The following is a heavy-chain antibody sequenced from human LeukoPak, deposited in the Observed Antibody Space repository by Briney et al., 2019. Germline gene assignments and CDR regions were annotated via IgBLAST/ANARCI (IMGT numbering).Heavy chain of an antibody. CDR3: ARQTYSHDAFDI. J-gene: IGHJ3*02. D-gene: IGHD2-15*01. CDR1: GGSINSYY. V-gene: IGHV4-59*08. CDR2: IYYSGSA. Sequence: SETLSLTCTVSGGSINSYYWSWIRQPPGKGLGWIGYIYYSGSANYNPSLKSRVTISVDTSKNQFSLKLSSVTAADTALYFCARQTYSHDAFDIWGQGTMVTVSS.